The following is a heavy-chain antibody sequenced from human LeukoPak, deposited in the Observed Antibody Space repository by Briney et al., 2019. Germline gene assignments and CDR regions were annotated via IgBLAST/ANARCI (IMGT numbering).Heavy chain of an antibody. J-gene: IGHJ4*02. CDR3: AASTVTYHFDY. CDR1: GFTFDDYA. Sequence: GGSLRLSCAASGFTFDDYAMHWVRQAPGKGLEWVSGISWNSGNIDYADSVKGRFTISRDNAKNSLYPQMDSLRAEDTALYYCAASTVTYHFDYWGQGTLVTVSS. D-gene: IGHD4-17*01. V-gene: IGHV3-9*01. CDR2: ISWNSGNI.